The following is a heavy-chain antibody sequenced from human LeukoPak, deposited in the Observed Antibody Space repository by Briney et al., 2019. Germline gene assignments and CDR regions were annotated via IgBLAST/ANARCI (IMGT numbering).Heavy chain of an antibody. V-gene: IGHV4-34*01. CDR3: ARVRGLMVRGVIDY. Sequence: SETLSLTCAVYGGSFSGYYWSWIRQPPGKGLEWIGEINHSGSTNYNPSLKSRVTISVDTSKNQFSLTLSSVTAADTAVYYCARVRGLMVRGVIDYWGQGTLVTVSS. CDR1: GGSFSGYY. J-gene: IGHJ4*02. CDR2: INHSGST. D-gene: IGHD3-10*01.